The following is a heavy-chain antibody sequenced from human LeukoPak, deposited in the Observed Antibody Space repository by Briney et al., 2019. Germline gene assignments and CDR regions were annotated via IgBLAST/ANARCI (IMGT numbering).Heavy chain of an antibody. CDR2: ICYSGGNT. J-gene: IGHJ4*02. CDR3: AKDQGQAVVPRRFDY. CDR1: GFMFSNFA. D-gene: IGHD2-2*01. V-gene: IGHV3-23*01. Sequence: QTGGSLRLSCAASGFMFSNFAMSWVRQAPGKGLEWVSTICYSGGNTYSADSVKGRFTISRDNAKNTLYLQMNSLRAEDTAVYYCAKDQGQAVVPRRFDYWGQGTLVTVSS.